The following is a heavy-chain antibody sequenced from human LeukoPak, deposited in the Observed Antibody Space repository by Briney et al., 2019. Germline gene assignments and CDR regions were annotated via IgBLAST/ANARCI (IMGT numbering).Heavy chain of an antibody. D-gene: IGHD1-26*01. CDR2: INHSGST. CDR1: GGSFSGYY. CDR3: ARKELRRYFDY. J-gene: IGHJ4*02. Sequence: SETLSLTCAVYGGSFSGYYWSWIRQPPGKGLEWIGEINHSGSTNYNPSLKSRVTISVDTSKNQFSLKLSSVTAADTAVCYCARKELRRYFDYWGQGTLVTVSS. V-gene: IGHV4-34*01.